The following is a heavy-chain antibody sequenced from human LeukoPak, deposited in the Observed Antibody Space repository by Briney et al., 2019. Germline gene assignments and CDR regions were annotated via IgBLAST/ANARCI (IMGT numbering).Heavy chain of an antibody. CDR3: ARAPYSGYDKGFDY. Sequence: SVKVSCKASGGTFSSYAISWVRQAPGQGLEWMGGIIPIFGTANYAQKFQGRVTITADESTSTAYMELRSLRSDDTAVYYCARAPYSGYDKGFDYWGQGTLVTVSS. CDR1: GGTFSSYA. J-gene: IGHJ4*02. D-gene: IGHD5-12*01. CDR2: IIPIFGTA. V-gene: IGHV1-69*13.